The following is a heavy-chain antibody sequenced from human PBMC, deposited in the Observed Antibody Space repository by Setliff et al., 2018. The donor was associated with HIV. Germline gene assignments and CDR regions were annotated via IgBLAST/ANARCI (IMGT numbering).Heavy chain of an antibody. J-gene: IGHJ1*01. CDR2: SSGYNGNT. V-gene: IGHV1-18*01. D-gene: IGHD1-26*01. CDR3: ARDRWELLRRPEYFQH. Sequence: ASVKVSCKASGYTFSRYGISWVRQAPGQGLEWMGWSSGYNGNTKYVQKFQGRVTMTTDTSTSTVYMELRSLRSDDTAVYYCARDRWELLRRPEYFQHWGQGALVTVSS. CDR1: GYTFSRYG.